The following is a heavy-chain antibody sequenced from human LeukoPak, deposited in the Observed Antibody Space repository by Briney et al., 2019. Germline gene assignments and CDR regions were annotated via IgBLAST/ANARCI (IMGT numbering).Heavy chain of an antibody. Sequence: GGSLRLSCAASGFTFSSYGMHWVRQAPGKGLEWVAVIWYDGSNKYYADSVKGRFTISRDNSKNTLYLQMNSLRAEDTAVYYCARDLQSTSCYASCYYYGMDVWGQGTTVTVSS. CDR2: IWYDGSNK. CDR1: GFTFSSYG. J-gene: IGHJ6*02. D-gene: IGHD2-2*01. V-gene: IGHV3-33*01. CDR3: ARDLQSTSCYASCYYYGMDV.